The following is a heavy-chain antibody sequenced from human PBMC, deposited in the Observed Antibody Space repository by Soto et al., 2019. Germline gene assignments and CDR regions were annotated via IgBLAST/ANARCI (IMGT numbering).Heavy chain of an antibody. V-gene: IGHV3-7*01. CDR2: IKQDGSEK. CDR1: GFTFSSYW. CDR3: ARGGRGPTGCPSIS. J-gene: IGHJ3*01. D-gene: IGHD2-2*01. Sequence: EVQLVESGGGLVQPGGSLRLSCAASGFTFSSYWMSWVRQAPGKGLEWVANIKQDGSEKYYVDSVKGRFTISRDNAKNALYLQMNSLRAEDTAVYYCARGGRGPTGCPSISWGQGTMVTVSS.